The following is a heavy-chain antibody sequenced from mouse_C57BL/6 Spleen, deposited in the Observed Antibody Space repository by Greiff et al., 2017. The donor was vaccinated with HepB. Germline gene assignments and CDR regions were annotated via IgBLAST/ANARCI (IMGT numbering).Heavy chain of an antibody. CDR2: IDPSDSYT. J-gene: IGHJ4*01. CDR1: GYTFTSYW. D-gene: IGHD2-1*01. V-gene: IGHV1-69*01. Sequence: QVQLKQPGAELVMPGASVKLSCKASGYTFTSYWMHWVKQRPGQGLEWIGEIDPSDSYTNYNQKFKGKSTLTVDKSSSTAYMQLSSLTSEDSAVYYCARSGGNYEGGAMDYWGQGTSVTVSS. CDR3: ARSGGNYEGGAMDY.